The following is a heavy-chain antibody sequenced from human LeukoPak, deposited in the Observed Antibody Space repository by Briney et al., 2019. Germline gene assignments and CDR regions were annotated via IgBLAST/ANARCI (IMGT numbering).Heavy chain of an antibody. CDR3: AREGSDIVLMVYEEGDAFDI. D-gene: IGHD2-8*01. CDR1: GYTFTGYY. CDR2: INPNSGGT. J-gene: IGHJ3*02. V-gene: IGHV1-2*02. Sequence: ASVKVSCKASGYTFTGYYMHWVRQAPGQGLEWMGWINPNSGGTNYAQKFQGRVTMTRDTSISTAYMELSRLRSDDTAVYYCAREGSDIVLMVYEEGDAFDIWGQGTMVTVSS.